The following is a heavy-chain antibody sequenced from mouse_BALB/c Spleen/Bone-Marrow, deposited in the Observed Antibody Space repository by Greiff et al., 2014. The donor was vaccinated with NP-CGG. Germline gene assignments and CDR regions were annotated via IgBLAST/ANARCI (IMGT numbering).Heavy chain of an antibody. V-gene: IGHV1-14*01. Sequence: EVHLVESGPDLVKPGASVKMSCKASGYTFTNYIMHWVKQTPGQGLEWIGYINPYDDDTKYNEKFKNKATLTSDKSSSTANMELSSLTSDDSAIYYCAPNYYGKGYFDYWGQGTTLTVSS. J-gene: IGHJ2*01. CDR3: APNYYGKGYFDY. D-gene: IGHD1-1*01. CDR2: INPYDDDT. CDR1: GYTFTNYI.